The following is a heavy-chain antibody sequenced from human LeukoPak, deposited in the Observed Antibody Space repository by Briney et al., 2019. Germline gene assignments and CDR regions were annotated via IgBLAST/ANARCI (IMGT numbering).Heavy chain of an antibody. CDR1: GGSISSSSYY. CDR3: ARDRGYGMDV. J-gene: IGHJ6*02. CDR2: IYYSGST. V-gene: IGHV4-39*07. Sequence: SETLSLTCTVSGGSISSSSYYWGWIRQPPGKGLEWIGSIYYSGSTYYNPSLKSRVTISVDTSKNQFSLKLSSVTAADTAVYYCARDRGYGMDVWGQGTTVTVSS.